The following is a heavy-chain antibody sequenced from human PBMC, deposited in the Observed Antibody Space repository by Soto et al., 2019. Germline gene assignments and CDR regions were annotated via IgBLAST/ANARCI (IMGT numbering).Heavy chain of an antibody. CDR1: ESTVRRDW. Sequence: EVHLVESGGGLVQTGGSLRLSCAISESTVRRDWMNWVRQAPGKGLEWVAHTNQDGSEKYYVDSVKGRLTISRDNDKNSLYLQMNSLRAEDTAMYYCSGGMGDAFWGQGTLVTVSS. D-gene: IGHD1-26*01. CDR2: TNQDGSEK. CDR3: SGGMGDAF. V-gene: IGHV3-7*04. J-gene: IGHJ4*02.